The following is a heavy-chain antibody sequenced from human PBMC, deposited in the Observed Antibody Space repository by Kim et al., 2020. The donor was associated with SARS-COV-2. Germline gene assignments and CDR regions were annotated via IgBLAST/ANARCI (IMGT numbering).Heavy chain of an antibody. J-gene: IGHJ4*02. V-gene: IGHV4-38-2*02. D-gene: IGHD6-13*01. CDR3: ARTSSSQGRADYYFDY. CDR2: IYHSGST. Sequence: SETLSLTCTVSGYSISSGYYWGWIRQPPGKGLEWIGSIYHSGSTYYNPSLKSRVTISVDTSKNQFSLKLSSVTAADTAVYYCARTSSSQGRADYYFDYWGQGTLVTVSS. CDR1: GYSISSGYY.